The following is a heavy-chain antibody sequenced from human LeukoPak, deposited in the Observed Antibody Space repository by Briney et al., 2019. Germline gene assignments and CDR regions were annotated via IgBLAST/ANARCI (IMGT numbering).Heavy chain of an antibody. CDR3: ARGSSGTEGFDP. D-gene: IGHD6-19*01. CDR2: IYNGNI. J-gene: IGHJ5*02. V-gene: IGHV1-18*01. CDR1: GYTFSKFG. Sequence: ASVKVSCKASGYTFSKFGISWVRQAPGRGLEWMGWIYNGNIKYAQSLQGRVTMTTDTSTSTAYMELRSLKSDDTAVYYCARGSSGTEGFDPWGQGTLVTVSS.